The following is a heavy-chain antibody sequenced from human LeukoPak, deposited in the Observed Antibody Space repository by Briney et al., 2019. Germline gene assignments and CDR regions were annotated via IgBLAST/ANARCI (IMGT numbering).Heavy chain of an antibody. D-gene: IGHD6-19*01. CDR2: ISGSGGST. J-gene: IGHJ4*02. CDR3: AKDRSQWLVLGYFDY. V-gene: IGHV3-23*01. CDR1: GFTYSRYA. Sequence: GGSLRLSCAASGFTYSRYAMSWVRQAPGKGLEWVSAISGSGGSTYYADSVKGRFTISRDNSKNTLYLQMNSLRAEDTAVYYCAKDRSQWLVLGYFDYWGQGTLVTVSS.